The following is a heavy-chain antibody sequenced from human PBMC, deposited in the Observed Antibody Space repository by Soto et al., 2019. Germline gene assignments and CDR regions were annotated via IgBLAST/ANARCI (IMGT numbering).Heavy chain of an antibody. Sequence: GASVKVSCKASGYTFTGYAMHWVRQAPGQRLEWMGWINAGNGNTKYSQKFQGRVTITRDTSASTAYMELSSLRSEDTAVYYCARGDNLLRYFFWGQGTLVTVSS. D-gene: IGHD3-9*01. V-gene: IGHV1-3*01. CDR1: GYTFTGYA. CDR2: INAGNGNT. J-gene: IGHJ4*02. CDR3: ARGDNLLRYFF.